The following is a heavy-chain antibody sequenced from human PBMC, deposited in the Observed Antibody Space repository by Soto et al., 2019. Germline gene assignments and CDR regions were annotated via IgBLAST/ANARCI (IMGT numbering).Heavy chain of an antibody. D-gene: IGHD3-22*01. CDR3: ARGSYYYDSSGYYRGDYYSYGMDV. Sequence: QVQLVQSGAEVKKPGSSVKVSCKASGGTFSSYAISWVRQAPGQGLEWMGGIIPIFGTANYAQKFQGRVTITADESTSTAYVAPSSLRSEDTAVYYCARGSYYYDSSGYYRGDYYSYGMDVWGQGTTVTVSS. CDR2: IIPIFGTA. V-gene: IGHV1-69*01. J-gene: IGHJ6*02. CDR1: GGTFSSYA.